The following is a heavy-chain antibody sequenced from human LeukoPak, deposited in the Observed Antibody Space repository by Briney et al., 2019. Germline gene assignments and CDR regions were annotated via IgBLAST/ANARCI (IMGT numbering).Heavy chain of an antibody. D-gene: IGHD3-22*01. CDR3: AKAAWSKQLEMAYDTSGYNYYYYMDV. CDR2: ISGSGGST. Sequence: PGGSLRLSCAASGFTFSSYGMHWVRQAPGKGLEWVSAISGSGGSTYYADSVKGRFTISRDNSKNTLYLQMNSLRAEDTAVYYCAKAAWSKQLEMAYDTSGYNYYYYMDVWGKGTTVTVSS. V-gene: IGHV3-23*01. CDR1: GFTFSSYG. J-gene: IGHJ6*03.